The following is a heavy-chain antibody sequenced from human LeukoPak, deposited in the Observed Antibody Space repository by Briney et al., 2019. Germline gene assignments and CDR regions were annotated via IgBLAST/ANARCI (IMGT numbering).Heavy chain of an antibody. CDR1: GGSFSGYY. V-gene: IGHV4-34*01. J-gene: IGHJ4*02. D-gene: IGHD5-18*01. CDR2: INHSGST. Sequence: SETLSLTCAVYGGSFSGYYWSWIRQPPGKGLEWIGEINHSGSTNYNPSLKSRVTISVDTSKNQFSLKLSSVTAADTAVYYCASRPIQLWFGATYYFDYWGRGTLVTVSS. CDR3: ASRPIQLWFGATYYFDY.